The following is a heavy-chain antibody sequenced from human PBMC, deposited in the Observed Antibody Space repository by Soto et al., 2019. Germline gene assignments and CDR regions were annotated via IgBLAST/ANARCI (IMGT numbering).Heavy chain of an antibody. CDR3: AKERAATTEFDY. V-gene: IGHV3-23*01. J-gene: IGHJ4*02. CDR1: GFTFRKDG. D-gene: IGHD5-12*01. Sequence: PGGSLRLSGAASGFTFRKDGMSWLRRATRKGRXGVXGFXXNXGXXXDXXXVKGRFNISRYYTKKKISMKMNSVRAEDTAVYYCAKERAATTEFDYWGQGALVTAYS. CDR2: FXXNXGXX.